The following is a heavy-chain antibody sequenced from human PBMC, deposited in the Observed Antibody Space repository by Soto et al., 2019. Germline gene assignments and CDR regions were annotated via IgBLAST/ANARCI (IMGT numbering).Heavy chain of an antibody. V-gene: IGHV2-5*02. D-gene: IGHD6-19*01. J-gene: IGHJ4*02. CDR2: IYWDDDK. CDR3: AHSVVAGLGYYFDY. Sequence: QITLKESGPPLVKPTQTLTLTCTFSGFSLSTTRVAVGWIRQPPGKALEWLALIYWDDDKRYSPFLKSRLTTTKDTPKNQVVLTMTNMDPVDTATYYCAHSVVAGLGYYFDYWGQGTLVTVSS. CDR1: GFSLSTTRVA.